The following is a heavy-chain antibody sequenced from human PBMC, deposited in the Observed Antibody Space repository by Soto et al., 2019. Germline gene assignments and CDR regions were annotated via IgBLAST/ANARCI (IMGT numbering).Heavy chain of an antibody. CDR1: GFSLNTGGVG. V-gene: IGHV2-5*02. CDR2: IYWDGDK. D-gene: IGHD2-21*01. J-gene: IGHJ4*02. Sequence: QITLKESGPTLVKPTQTLTLTCTFSGFSLNTGGVGVVWIRQPPGKALEWLAVIYWDGDKRYSPFMKSRLTITKDTSKNQVVLTMTNMDPVDTGTYYCAHSPFFGDKLDYWGQGSLVTVSS. CDR3: AHSPFFGDKLDY.